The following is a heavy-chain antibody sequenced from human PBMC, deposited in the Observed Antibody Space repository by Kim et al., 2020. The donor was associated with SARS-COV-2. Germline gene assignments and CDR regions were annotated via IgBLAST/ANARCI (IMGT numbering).Heavy chain of an antibody. V-gene: IGHV4-4*02. D-gene: IGHD3-10*01. CDR2: T. CDR3: ARARGASWFDP. Sequence: TNYNPSLKSRVTISVDKSKNQFSLKLSSVTAADTAVYYCARARGASWFDPWGQGTLVTVSS. J-gene: IGHJ5*02.